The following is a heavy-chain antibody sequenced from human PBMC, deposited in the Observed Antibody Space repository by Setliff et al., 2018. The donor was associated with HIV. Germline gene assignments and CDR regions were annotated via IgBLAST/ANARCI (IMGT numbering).Heavy chain of an antibody. D-gene: IGHD1-1*01. CDR1: GYTFIDYF. Sequence: ASVKVSCKASGYTFIDYFMHWVRQAPGQGLEWMGWISTDTGDTNIPQRFRGRVTMTRDTSINTAYMQLSGLRSDDTAVYYCARQLSNSLECWGQGTPVTVSS. J-gene: IGHJ4*02. CDR2: ISTDTGDT. V-gene: IGHV1-2*02. CDR3: ARQLSNSLEC.